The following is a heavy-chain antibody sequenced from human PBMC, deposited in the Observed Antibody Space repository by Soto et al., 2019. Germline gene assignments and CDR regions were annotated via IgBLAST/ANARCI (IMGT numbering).Heavy chain of an antibody. CDR3: ARDPIAVAGTTGRYYYGIDV. D-gene: IGHD6-19*01. J-gene: IGHJ6*02. CDR1: GYTFTSYG. V-gene: IGHV1-18*01. CDR2: ISAYNGNT. Sequence: QVQLVQSGAEVKKPGASVKVSCKASGYTFTSYGISWVRQAPGQGLEWMGWISAYNGNTNYAQKLQGRVTMTTDTSTSTAYMELRSLRSDDTAVYYCARDPIAVAGTTGRYYYGIDVWGQGTTVTVSS.